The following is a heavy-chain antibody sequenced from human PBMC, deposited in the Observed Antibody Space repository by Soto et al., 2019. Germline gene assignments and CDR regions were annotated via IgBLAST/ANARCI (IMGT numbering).Heavy chain of an antibody. CDR3: ARMNGDYGGVDP. J-gene: IGHJ5*02. Sequence: PWETLSLTCALSGGSTKFYYCSWIRQSPGKGLEWIGYFYHSGTTNYNPSLKSRVTISIETSKNQFSLELNSITAADAAVYYCARMNGDYGGVDPWGQGTLVTVSS. CDR2: FYHSGTT. V-gene: IGHV4-59*01. D-gene: IGHD4-17*01. CDR1: GGSTKFYY.